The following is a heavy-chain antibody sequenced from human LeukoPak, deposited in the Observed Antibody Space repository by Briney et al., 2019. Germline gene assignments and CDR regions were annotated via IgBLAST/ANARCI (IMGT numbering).Heavy chain of an antibody. CDR3: ARAITGTHHTGDY. J-gene: IGHJ4*02. Sequence: ASVKVSCKASEYTFTSYDINWVRQATGQGLEWMGWMNPNSGNTGYAQKFQGRVTMTRNTSISTAYMELSSLRSEDTAVYYCARAITGTHHTGDYWGQGTLVTVSS. CDR1: EYTFTSYD. CDR2: MNPNSGNT. V-gene: IGHV1-8*01. D-gene: IGHD1-20*01.